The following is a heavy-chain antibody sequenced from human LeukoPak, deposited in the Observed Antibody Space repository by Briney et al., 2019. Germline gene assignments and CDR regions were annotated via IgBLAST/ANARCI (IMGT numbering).Heavy chain of an antibody. CDR1: GFTFSSYE. CDR3: TRDIGLLWFGELRYFDY. J-gene: IGHJ4*02. CDR2: IKSITNGGTT. V-gene: IGHV3-15*01. D-gene: IGHD3-10*01. Sequence: PGGSLRLSCAASGFTFSSYEMNWVRQAPGKGLEWVGRIKSITNGGTTDYAAPVKSRFTLSRDDSKNTVYLQMNSLKTEDTAVYYCTRDIGLLWFGELRYFDYWGQGTLVTVSS.